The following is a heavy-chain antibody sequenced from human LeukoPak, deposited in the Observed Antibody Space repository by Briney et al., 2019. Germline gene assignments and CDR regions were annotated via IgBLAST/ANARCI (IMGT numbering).Heavy chain of an antibody. CDR1: GYTFTSYY. CDR3: AREGLWFGELLYYYYYYGMDV. CDR2: INPSGGST. Sequence: GASVKVSCKASGYTFTSYYMHWVRQAPGQGLEWMGLINPSGGSTSYAQKFQGRVTMTRDTSTSTVYMELSSLRSEDTAVYYCAREGLWFGELLYYYYYYGMDVWGQGTTVTVSS. V-gene: IGHV1-46*01. J-gene: IGHJ6*02. D-gene: IGHD3-10*01.